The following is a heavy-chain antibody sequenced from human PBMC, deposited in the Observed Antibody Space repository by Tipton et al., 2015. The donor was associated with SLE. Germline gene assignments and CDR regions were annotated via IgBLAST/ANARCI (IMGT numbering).Heavy chain of an antibody. CDR3: ASLGSWDHWFFDI. V-gene: IGHV3-23*03. Sequence: GSLRLSCAASGSNLSNYDMSWVRQAPGKGLEWVSVIYSTGSSTYYADSVKGRFTISRDNSKNTLYLQMNSLRAEDAAIYYCASLGSWDHWFFDIWGRGTLVTVSS. D-gene: IGHD1-26*01. J-gene: IGHJ2*01. CDR2: IYSTGSST. CDR1: GSNLSNYD.